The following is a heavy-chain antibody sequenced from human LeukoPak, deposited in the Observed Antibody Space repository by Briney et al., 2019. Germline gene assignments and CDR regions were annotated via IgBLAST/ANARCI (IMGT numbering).Heavy chain of an antibody. CDR3: ATEASPGIGYFDF. CDR1: ASTFANAW. J-gene: IGHJ4*02. CDR2: IKGKTDGGTT. Sequence: GVSLRLSCAASASTFANAWMSWVRQAPGKGLEWVGRIKGKTDGGTTDFAAPVKGRFTISKDISKNTLYLQMTSLKTEDTAVYYCATEASPGIGYFDFWGPGTLVSVSS. V-gene: IGHV3-15*01. D-gene: IGHD2-21*01.